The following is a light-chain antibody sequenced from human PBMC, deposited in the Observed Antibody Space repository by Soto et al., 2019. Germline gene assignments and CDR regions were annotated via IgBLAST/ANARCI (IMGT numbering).Light chain of an antibody. CDR1: QSVSRF. CDR2: DAS. Sequence: EVVLTQSPATLSLSPGERATLSCRASQSVSRFLAWYQQKPGQAPRLLIFDASNRATGIPAKFSASGSGTDFTLTISSLESEDSAVYYCQQRSDWPITFGQGTRLYIK. CDR3: QQRSDWPIT. V-gene: IGKV3-11*01. J-gene: IGKJ5*01.